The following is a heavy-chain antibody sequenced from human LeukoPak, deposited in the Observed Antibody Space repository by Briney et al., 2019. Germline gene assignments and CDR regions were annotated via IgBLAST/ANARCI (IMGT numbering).Heavy chain of an antibody. V-gene: IGHV6-1*01. CDR2: TYYRSKWYN. J-gene: IGHJ5*02. CDR3: ARDLHATLLWFGEVNWFDP. CDR1: GDSVSSNSAA. D-gene: IGHD3-10*01. Sequence: SQTLSLTCAISGDSVSSNSAAWNWIRQSPSRGLEWLGRTYYRSKWYNDYAVSVKSRITINPDTSKNQFSLQLNSVTPEDTAVYYCARDLHATLLWFGEVNWFDPWGQGTLVTVSS.